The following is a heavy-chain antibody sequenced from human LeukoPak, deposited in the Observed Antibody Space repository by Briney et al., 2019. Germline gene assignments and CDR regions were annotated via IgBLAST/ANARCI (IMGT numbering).Heavy chain of an antibody. CDR2: IFNSGGT. CDR1: EFTVSDIF. J-gene: IGHJ5*02. Sequence: GGSLRLSCAASEFTVSDIFMTWVRQAPGKGPEWVSIIFNSGGTYYADSVKGRFNIFRDNSKNTIYLQMNNLRPEDTAVYYCTRGTYPWGQGTLVTVSS. CDR3: TRGTYP. V-gene: IGHV3-53*01. D-gene: IGHD3-10*01.